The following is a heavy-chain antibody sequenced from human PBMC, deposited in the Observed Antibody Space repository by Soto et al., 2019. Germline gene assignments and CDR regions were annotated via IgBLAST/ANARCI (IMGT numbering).Heavy chain of an antibody. J-gene: IGHJ4*02. D-gene: IGHD1-1*01. CDR2: ISAHNGNT. Sequence: QVHLVQSGAEVKKPGASVKVSCKGSGYAFTTYGTTWVRQAPGQGLEWMGWISAHNGNTNYAQKLQGRVTVTRDTSTSTAYMELRGLRSDDTAVYYCARGRYGDYWGQGARVTVSS. CDR3: ARGRYGDY. CDR1: GYAFTTYG. V-gene: IGHV1-18*01.